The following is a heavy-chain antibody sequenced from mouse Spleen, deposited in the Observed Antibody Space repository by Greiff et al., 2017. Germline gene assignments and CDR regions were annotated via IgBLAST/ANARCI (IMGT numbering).Heavy chain of an antibody. CDR2: INPHNDGT. CDR3: ARAMIADAMDY. CDR1: GYKFTSYV. V-gene: IGHV1-14*01. Sequence: EVQLQQSGPELVRPGASVKLSCKASGYKFTSYVMHWVKQKPGQGLVWIGYINPHNDGTKYNEKFKGKATLTSDTSSSTAYMELSRLTSEDSAVYYCARAMIADAMDYWGQGTSVTVSA. D-gene: IGHD2-4*01. J-gene: IGHJ4*01.